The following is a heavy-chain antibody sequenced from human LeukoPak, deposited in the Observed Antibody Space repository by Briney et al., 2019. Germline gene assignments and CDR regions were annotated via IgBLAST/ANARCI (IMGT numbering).Heavy chain of an antibody. J-gene: IGHJ4*02. V-gene: IGHV4-39*01. D-gene: IGHD3-3*01. CDR1: GGSISSSSYY. CDR2: IYDSGRT. CDR3: ARHTAHYDFWSGYWTPLDY. Sequence: SETLSLTCTVPGGSISSSSYYWGWIRQPPGKRLQWIGSIYDSGRTYYNPSLKSRLTLSVDTSKNQFSLKMSSVTAADTAVYYYARHTAHYDFWSGYWTPLDYWGQGTLVTVSS.